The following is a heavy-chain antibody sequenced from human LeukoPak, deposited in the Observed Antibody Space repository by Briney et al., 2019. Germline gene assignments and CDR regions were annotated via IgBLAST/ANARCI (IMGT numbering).Heavy chain of an antibody. D-gene: IGHD3-16*01. J-gene: IGHJ4*02. CDR1: GFTFSGYW. V-gene: IGHV3-7*01. Sequence: GGSLRLSCAASGFTFSGYWMSWVRQAPGKGLEWVADISHGGSNKYYLDSVKGRFTISRDNAKNSLSLQMNSLRVEDTAVYYCARDGGIGFPFDFWGQGSLVSVSS. CDR2: ISHGGSNK. CDR3: ARDGGIGFPFDF.